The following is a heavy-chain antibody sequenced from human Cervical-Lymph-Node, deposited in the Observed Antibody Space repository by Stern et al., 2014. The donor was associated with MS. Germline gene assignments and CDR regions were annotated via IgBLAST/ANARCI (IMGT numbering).Heavy chain of an antibody. CDR2: ISVVGSNR. CDR1: GFSLNSLG. V-gene: IGHV3-30*03. Sequence: QVQLVESGGGVVQPGRSLRLSCAVSGFSLNSLGMHWVRQAPGKGLEWVAVISVVGSNRRYGASVKGRFSISRDISNNTLYLQMNSLRLEDTAVYYCLGVGDAMHVWGQGTTVIVSS. CDR3: LGVGDAMHV. J-gene: IGHJ6*02.